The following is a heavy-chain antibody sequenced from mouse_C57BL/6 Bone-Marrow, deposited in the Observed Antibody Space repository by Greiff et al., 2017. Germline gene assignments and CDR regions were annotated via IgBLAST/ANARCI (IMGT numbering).Heavy chain of an antibody. V-gene: IGHV1-11*01. CDR1: GYTINDYN. Sequence: VQLQQSGAELASPGASVTLSCTASGYTINDYNMHWVKKRPGQGLEWIGRIYPVSGETKYNQKFMGKATFSVDRSSSTVYLELNSLTSEDPAVFYWGWGDDDSYWGQGTLVTVSA. J-gene: IGHJ3*01. CDR3: GWGDDDSY. CDR2: IYPVSGET. D-gene: IGHD2-4*01.